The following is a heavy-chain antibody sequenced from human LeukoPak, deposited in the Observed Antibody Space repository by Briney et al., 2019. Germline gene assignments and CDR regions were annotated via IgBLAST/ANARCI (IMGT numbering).Heavy chain of an antibody. CDR1: GYTFTSYG. J-gene: IGHJ3*02. D-gene: IGHD6-13*01. Sequence: ASVKVSCKASGYTFTSYGISWVRQAPGQGLEWMGWISAYNGNTNYAQKLQGRVTMTTDTSTSTAYMELRSLRSDDTAVYYCARDCRAYSSSWAPDAFDIWGQGTMVTVSS. CDR3: ARDCRAYSSSWAPDAFDI. CDR2: ISAYNGNT. V-gene: IGHV1-18*01.